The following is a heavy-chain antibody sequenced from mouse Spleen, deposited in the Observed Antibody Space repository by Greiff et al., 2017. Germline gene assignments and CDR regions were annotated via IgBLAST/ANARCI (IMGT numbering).Heavy chain of an antibody. CDR1: GFTFSDYY. J-gene: IGHJ4*01. V-gene: IGHV5-16*01. CDR3: ARGTVRRAYYYAMDY. D-gene: IGHD2-14*01. CDR2: INYDGSST. Sequence: EVQLVESEGGLVQPGSSMKLSCTASGFTFSDYYMAWVRQVPEKGLEWVANINYDGSSTYYLDSLKSRFIISRDNAKNILYLQMSSLKSEDTATYYCARGTVRRAYYYAMDYWGQGTSVTVSS.